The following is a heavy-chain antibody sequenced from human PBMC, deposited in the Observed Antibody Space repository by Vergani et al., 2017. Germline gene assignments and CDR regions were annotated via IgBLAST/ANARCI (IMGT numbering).Heavy chain of an antibody. V-gene: IGHV4-59*01. D-gene: IGHD3-9*01. Sequence: QVQLQESGPGLVKPSETLSLTCTVSGGSISSYYWSWIRQPAGKGLEWIGYIYYSGSTNYNPSLKSRVTIAVDTSKNQFSLKLSSVTAADTAVYYCARSAAIIGYYYYYYMDVWGKGTTVTVSS. J-gene: IGHJ6*03. CDR1: GGSISSYY. CDR2: IYYSGST. CDR3: ARSAAIIGYYYYYYMDV.